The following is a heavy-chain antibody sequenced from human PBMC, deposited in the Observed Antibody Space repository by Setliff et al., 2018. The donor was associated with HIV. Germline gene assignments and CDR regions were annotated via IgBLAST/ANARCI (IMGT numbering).Heavy chain of an antibody. CDR2: IYYSGDT. J-gene: IGHJ3*02. CDR1: GGSMTGYY. CDR3: TRHRGPPWDAFDI. V-gene: IGHV4-59*04. Sequence: SETLSLTCTVSGGSMTGYYWSWIRQPPGKGLEWIGNIYYSGDTFYNASLRSRLTLSVDTSKNQFSLKLNSVTASDTAMYYCTRHRGPPWDAFDIWGQGTMVTVSS.